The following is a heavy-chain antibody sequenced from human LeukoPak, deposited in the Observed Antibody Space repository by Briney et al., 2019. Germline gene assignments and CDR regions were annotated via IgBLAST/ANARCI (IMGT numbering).Heavy chain of an antibody. J-gene: IGHJ4*02. D-gene: IGHD3-10*01. CDR2: ISWNSGSI. V-gene: IGHV3-9*01. CDR3: ARDFGY. Sequence: GGSLRLSCAASGFTFSSYSMNWVRQAPGKGLEWVSGISWNSGSIGYADSVKGRFTISRDNAKNSLYLQMNSLRAEDTALYYCARDFGYWGQGTLVTVSS. CDR1: GFTFSSYS.